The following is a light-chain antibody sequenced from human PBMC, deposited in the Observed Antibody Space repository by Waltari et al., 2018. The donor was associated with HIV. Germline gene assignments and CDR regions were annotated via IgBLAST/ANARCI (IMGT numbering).Light chain of an antibody. V-gene: IGLV8-61*01. CDR2: NTN. J-gene: IGLJ3*02. CDR1: SGSVSGRSS. Sequence: QTVVTQESSLSVSPGGTVTLTCGLSSGSVSGRSSPRWYQQTPGQAPRTLIHNTNTRSSGVPDRFSGSILGNKAALTISGAQADDECDYHCVLYVGSGIWVFGGGTKLTVL. CDR3: VLYVGSGIWV.